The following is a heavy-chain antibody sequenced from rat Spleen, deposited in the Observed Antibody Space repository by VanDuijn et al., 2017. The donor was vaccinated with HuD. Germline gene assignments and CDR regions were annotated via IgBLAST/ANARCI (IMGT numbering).Heavy chain of an antibody. Sequence: QVQLKESGPGLVQPSQTLSLTCTVSGFSLMDYSVHWVRQPPGKGLEGMGRMKYDGDTNYNLVLKSRLSISRDTSKNQLFLKMNSLQTEDTAMDYCTRDDYRGWFAYWGQGPLVTVSS. V-gene: IGHV2S30*01. CDR3: TRDDYRGWFAY. CDR2: MKYDGDT. D-gene: IGHD1-11*01. CDR1: GFSLMDYS. J-gene: IGHJ3*01.